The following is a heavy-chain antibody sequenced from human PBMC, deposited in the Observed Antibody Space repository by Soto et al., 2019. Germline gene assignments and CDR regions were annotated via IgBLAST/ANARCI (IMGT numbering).Heavy chain of an antibody. D-gene: IGHD5-18*01. CDR1: GFTFSSYS. J-gene: IGHJ6*02. CDR2: ISSSSSYI. Sequence: PGGSLRLSCAASGFTFSSYSMNWVRQAPGKGLEWVSSISSSSSYIYYADSVKGRFTISRENDKNSLYLQRNSLRAEDTAVYYCARDKGIQLWPPYYYYGMDVWGQGTTVTVSS. V-gene: IGHV3-21*01. CDR3: ARDKGIQLWPPYYYYGMDV.